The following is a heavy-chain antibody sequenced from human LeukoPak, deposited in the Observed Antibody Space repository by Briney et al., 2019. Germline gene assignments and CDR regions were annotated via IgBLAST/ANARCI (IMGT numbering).Heavy chain of an antibody. CDR1: GFPFSGYG. V-gene: IGHV3-30*18. CDR3: AKGVASSIWNAIDV. J-gene: IGHJ4*02. Sequence: AGRSLRLSCAASGFPFSGYGMNWVRQAPGKGLEWVTVISDDARNEDYADSVKGRFTISRDNSKNILYLQMNSLGVEDTAVYYCAKGVASSIWNAIDVWGQGTLVTVSS. D-gene: IGHD1-1*01. CDR2: ISDDARNE.